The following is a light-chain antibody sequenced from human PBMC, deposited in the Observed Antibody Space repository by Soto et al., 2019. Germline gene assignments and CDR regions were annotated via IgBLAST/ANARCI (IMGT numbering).Light chain of an antibody. J-gene: IGKJ1*01. Sequence: EIMMTQYPATLSVSPGERATLSCRASQSVGGNLGWYQQKPGQAPRLLIYGTSNRAAGIPARFSGGGSGTEFNLNISSLLSEDFPVYYCQRHNERPLTFGQGTNVQIK. CDR1: QSVGGN. CDR3: QRHNERPLT. CDR2: GTS. V-gene: IGKV3-15*01.